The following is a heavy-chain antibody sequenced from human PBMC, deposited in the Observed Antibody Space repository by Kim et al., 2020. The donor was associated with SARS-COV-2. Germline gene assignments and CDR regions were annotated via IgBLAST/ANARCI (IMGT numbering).Heavy chain of an antibody. CDR2: IIGSGGRI. J-gene: IGHJ4*02. D-gene: IGHD4-17*01. CDR3: AKDSDNDYGDHLYY. Sequence: GGSLRLSCVASGFTFSRSAMSWVRQAPGKGLEWVSAIIGSGGRIYYADSVKGRFTISRDISKNTLYLQMNSLRAEDTAVYYCAKDSDNDYGDHLYYWGQG. CDR1: GFTFSRSA. V-gene: IGHV3-23*01.